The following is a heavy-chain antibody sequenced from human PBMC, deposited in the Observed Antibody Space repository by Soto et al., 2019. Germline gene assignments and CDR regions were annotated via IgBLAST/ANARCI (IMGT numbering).Heavy chain of an antibody. CDR1: GYTFTSYA. J-gene: IGHJ4*01. V-gene: IGHV1-18*01. Sequence: QVHLVQSGADVKKPGASVKVSCKGSGYTFTSYAITWVRQAPGQGLEWMGWISAHNGNTNYAQKLKGRVTVTRDTSTITAHMELRSLRSDDTAVYYCARGRYGHYWGHGAVVTVSS. D-gene: IGHD1-1*01. CDR3: ARGRYGHY. CDR2: ISAHNGNT.